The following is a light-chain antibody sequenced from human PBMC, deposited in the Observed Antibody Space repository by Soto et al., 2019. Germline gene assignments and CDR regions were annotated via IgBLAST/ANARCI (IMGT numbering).Light chain of an antibody. J-gene: IGLJ3*02. CDR1: SGHSSYA. Sequence: QLVLTQSPSASASLGASVNLTCTLSSGHSSYAIAWHQQQPEKGPRFLMMLNSDGSHNKGDGIPDRFSGSSSGTERYLTISSLPSEDEADYYCQTWGTGIRVFGGGTKLTVL. V-gene: IGLV4-69*01. CDR3: QTWGTGIRV. CDR2: LNSDGSH.